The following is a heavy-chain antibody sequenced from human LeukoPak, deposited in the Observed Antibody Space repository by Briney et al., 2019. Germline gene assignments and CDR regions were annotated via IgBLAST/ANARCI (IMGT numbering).Heavy chain of an antibody. CDR2: ISGSGGTT. V-gene: IGHV3-23*01. CDR3: AKSPIAAAGTRYFQH. Sequence: GGSLRLSCAASGFTFSSSAMSWVRQAPGKGLEWVSAISGSGGTTYCADSVKGRFTISRDNSKSTLYLQLNSLRAEDTALYYCAKSPIAAAGTRYFQHWGQGTLVTVSS. J-gene: IGHJ1*01. D-gene: IGHD6-13*01. CDR1: GFTFSSSA.